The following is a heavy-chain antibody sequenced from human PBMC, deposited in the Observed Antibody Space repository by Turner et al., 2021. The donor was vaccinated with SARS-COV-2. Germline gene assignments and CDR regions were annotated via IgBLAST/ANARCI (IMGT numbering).Heavy chain of an antibody. CDR2: IYYRGST. CDR1: GCSISSSSYD. V-gene: IGHV4-39*01. Sequence: QLQLQESGPGLVKPSETLSLTCTVSGCSISSSSYDWGWIRQPPGKGLEWIGSIYYRGSTYYTPSLKSRVTISVDTSKNQFSLKLRSVTAADTAVYYCARHWEVAAAAYLARFDPWGQGTLVTVSS. D-gene: IGHD6-13*01. J-gene: IGHJ5*02. CDR3: ARHWEVAAAAYLARFDP.